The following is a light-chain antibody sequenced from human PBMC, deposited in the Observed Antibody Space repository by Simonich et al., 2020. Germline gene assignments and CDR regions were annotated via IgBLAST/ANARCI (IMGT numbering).Light chain of an antibody. CDR3: QQYYSTPFT. Sequence: DIVMTQSPDSLAVSLGERATINCKSSQSVLSSSNNKNYLAWYQQKPGQPPKLLIYWASTLEAGVPDRFSGSGSGTDFTLTISSLQSEDVAVYYCQQYYSTPFTFGPGTKVDIK. J-gene: IGKJ3*01. V-gene: IGKV4-1*01. CDR1: QSVLSSSNNKNY. CDR2: WAS.